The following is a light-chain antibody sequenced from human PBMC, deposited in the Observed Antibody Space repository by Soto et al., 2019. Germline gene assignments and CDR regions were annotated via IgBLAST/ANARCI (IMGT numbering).Light chain of an antibody. V-gene: IGLV2-11*01. CDR2: EVF. CDR3: YSYSGSFVV. CDR1: STDVGYYDS. J-gene: IGLJ2*01. Sequence: QSVLTQPRSVSGSPGQSVAISCTGSSTDVGYYDSVSWYQHHPGKAPKLLIYEVFKRPSRVPDRFSGSKSSTTASLTISGLQAEDEGDYYCYSYSGSFVVFGGGTKLTVL.